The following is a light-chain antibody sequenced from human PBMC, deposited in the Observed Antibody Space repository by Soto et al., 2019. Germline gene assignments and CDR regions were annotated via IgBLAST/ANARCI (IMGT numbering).Light chain of an antibody. CDR1: QNINNY. CDR2: DAS. Sequence: DIHLTQSPSFLSASVGDRVTITFQASQNINNYLNWYQQKPGRAPKLLIYDASNLEAGVPSRFRGSGSGTDFTFTISRLQPEDIATYYCQQYENLPTFGQGTRLEIK. CDR3: QQYENLPT. J-gene: IGKJ5*01. V-gene: IGKV1-33*01.